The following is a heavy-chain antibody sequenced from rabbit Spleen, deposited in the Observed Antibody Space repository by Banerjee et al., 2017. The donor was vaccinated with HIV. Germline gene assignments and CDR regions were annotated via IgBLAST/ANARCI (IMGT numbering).Heavy chain of an antibody. D-gene: IGHD1-1*01. CDR3: ARDTSSSFSSYGMDL. CDR1: GIDFSSDSY. CDR2: IEAGSSGFT. J-gene: IGHJ6*01. V-gene: IGHV1S40*01. Sequence: QSLEESGGDLVKPGGTLTLTCKASGIDFSSDSYMCWVRQAPGKGLEWIACIEAGSSGFTFFASWAKGRFPISKTSSTTVTLQMTSLTAADTATYFCARDTSSSFSSYGMDLWGPGTLVTVS.